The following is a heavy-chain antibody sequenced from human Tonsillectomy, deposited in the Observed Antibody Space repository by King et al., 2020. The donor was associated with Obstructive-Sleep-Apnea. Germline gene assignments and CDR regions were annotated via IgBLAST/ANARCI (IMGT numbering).Heavy chain of an antibody. D-gene: IGHD3-3*01. Sequence: VQLVESGGGLVKPGGSLRLSCAASGFTFSDYYMSWIRQAPGKGLEWVSYISSSSSYTNYADSVKGRFTISRDNAKNSLYLQMNSLRAEDTAVYYCARLGHYDFWSGYYRTWFDPWGQGTLVTVSS. CDR3: ARLGHYDFWSGYYRTWFDP. J-gene: IGHJ5*02. CDR1: GFTFSDYY. CDR2: ISSSSSYT. V-gene: IGHV3-11*06.